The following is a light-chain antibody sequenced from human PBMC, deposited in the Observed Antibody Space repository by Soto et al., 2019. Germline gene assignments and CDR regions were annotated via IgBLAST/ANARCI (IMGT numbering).Light chain of an antibody. Sequence: EIVLTQSPGTLSLSPGERATLSCRASQTVTKSYLAWYQQKPGQAPRLLIFGTSSRATGVPDRFSGSGSGTDFTLTISSLEAEDFAVYYCQQRSNWLTFGGGTKVDI. CDR3: QQRSNWLT. V-gene: IGKV3D-20*02. CDR1: QTVTKSY. J-gene: IGKJ4*01. CDR2: GTS.